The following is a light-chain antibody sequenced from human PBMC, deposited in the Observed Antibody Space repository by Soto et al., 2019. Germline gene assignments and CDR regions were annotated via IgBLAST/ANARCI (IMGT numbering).Light chain of an antibody. Sequence: DIVMTQSPDSLAVSLGERATINCKSSQSVLYSSNNRLAWFQQKPGQPPKLLIYWSSTRKSGVPDRFSGSGSGTVFTLTISSLQAEDVAVYYCQQYYAIPWTFGQGTKVEIK. CDR2: WSS. V-gene: IGKV4-1*01. CDR3: QQYYAIPWT. CDR1: QSVLYSSNNR. J-gene: IGKJ1*01.